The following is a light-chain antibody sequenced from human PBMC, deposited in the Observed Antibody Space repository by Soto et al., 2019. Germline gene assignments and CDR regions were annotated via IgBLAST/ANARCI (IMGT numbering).Light chain of an antibody. CDR2: AAS. J-gene: IGKJ4*01. CDR1: QGIYNY. V-gene: IGKV1-27*01. CDR3: QKFSAVHT. Sequence: DIQMTQSPSSLSASVGDRVTITCRASQGIYNYLAWYQQKPGKVPTLLISAASTLQSGVPSRFSGSGSGTDFTLTICSLQPEDVATYYCQKFSAVHTCGGGTKVEI.